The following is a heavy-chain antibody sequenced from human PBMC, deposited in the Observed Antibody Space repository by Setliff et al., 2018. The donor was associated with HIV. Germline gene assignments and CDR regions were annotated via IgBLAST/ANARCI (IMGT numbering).Heavy chain of an antibody. J-gene: IGHJ3*02. CDR2: VYHSGST. D-gene: IGHD4-17*01. CDR1: GYSVNSDYL. Sequence: SETLSLTCAVSGYSVNSDYLWCWIRQPPGKGLEWIGSVYHSGSTYYNPSLKGRVTTSIDTSKNQFSLKLNSVTAEDTAVYYCASPMPGYGGTWIEDVAFEIWGQGTTVTVSS. CDR3: ASPMPGYGGTWIEDVAFEI. V-gene: IGHV4-38-2*01.